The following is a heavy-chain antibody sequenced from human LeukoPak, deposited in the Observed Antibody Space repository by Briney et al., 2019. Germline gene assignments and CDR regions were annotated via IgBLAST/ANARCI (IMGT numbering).Heavy chain of an antibody. CDR1: GGSISSSNYY. V-gene: IGHV4-39*07. CDR3: ARFNSGSYQHYFDY. CDR2: IYYSGST. D-gene: IGHD1-26*01. Sequence: SETLSLTCTVSGGSISSSNYYWGWIRQPPGKGLEWTGSIYYSGSTYYNPSLKSRVTISIDTSKNQFSLKLSSVTAADTAVYYCARFNSGSYQHYFDYWGQGTLVTVSS. J-gene: IGHJ4*02.